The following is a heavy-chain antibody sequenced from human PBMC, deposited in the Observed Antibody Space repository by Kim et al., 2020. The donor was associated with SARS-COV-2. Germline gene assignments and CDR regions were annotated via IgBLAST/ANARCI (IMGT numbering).Heavy chain of an antibody. J-gene: IGHJ4*02. D-gene: IGHD3-16*02. CDR3: ARDRDIWGSFRLAS. Sequence: GGSLRLSCKASGFTFIDYWMSWIRQAPGRGLEWISYITGNGINTFHAESVKGRFTISRNNFKNMLYLQMDSLRVDDTAIYYCARDRDIWGSFRLASWGQGTLVAVSP. V-gene: IGHV3-11*01. CDR2: ITGNGINT. CDR1: GFTFIDYW.